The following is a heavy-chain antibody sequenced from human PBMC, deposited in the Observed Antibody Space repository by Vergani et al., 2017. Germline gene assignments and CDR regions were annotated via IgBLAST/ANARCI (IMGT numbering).Heavy chain of an antibody. CDR3: ARTLAVAGTGYGVWYFDL. J-gene: IGHJ2*01. Sequence: EVQLVQSGAEVKKPGESLKISCKGSGYSFTSYWIGWVRQMPGKGLEWMGIIYPGDSDTRYSPSFQGQVTISADKSLSTAYLQWSSLKASDTAMYYCARTLAVAGTGYGVWYFDLWGRGTLVTVSS. V-gene: IGHV5-51*01. CDR2: IYPGDSDT. CDR1: GYSFTSYW. D-gene: IGHD6-19*01.